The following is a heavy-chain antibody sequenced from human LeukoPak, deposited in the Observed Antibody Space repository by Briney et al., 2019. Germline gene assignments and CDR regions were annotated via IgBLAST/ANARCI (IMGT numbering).Heavy chain of an antibody. CDR2: ISSNGGST. Sequence: GGSLRLSCSASGFTFSSYAMHWVRQAPGKGLEYVSAISSNGGSTYYADSVKGRFTISRDNSKNSLYLQMNSLRTEDTALYYCAKDTADYGMDVWGQGTTVTVSS. J-gene: IGHJ6*02. D-gene: IGHD5-18*01. CDR3: AKDTADYGMDV. V-gene: IGHV3-64*04. CDR1: GFTFSSYA.